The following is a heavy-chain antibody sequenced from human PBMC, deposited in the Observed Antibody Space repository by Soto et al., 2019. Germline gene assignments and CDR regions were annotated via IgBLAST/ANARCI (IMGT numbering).Heavy chain of an antibody. CDR1: VFTFSSYD. D-gene: IGHD3-22*01. Sequence: GGSLRLSCAASVFTFSSYDMHWVRQATGKGLEWVSAIGTAGDTYYPGSVKGRFTISRENAKNSLYLQMSSLRSEDTAMYYCSRGLFTGDYWGQGTLVTVSS. V-gene: IGHV3-13*04. CDR3: SRGLFTGDY. CDR2: IGTAGDT. J-gene: IGHJ4*02.